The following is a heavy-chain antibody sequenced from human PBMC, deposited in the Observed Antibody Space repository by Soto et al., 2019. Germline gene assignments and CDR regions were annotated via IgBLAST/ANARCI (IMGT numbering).Heavy chain of an antibody. V-gene: IGHV5-51*01. CDR3: ARTSAAGKYSYGMDV. D-gene: IGHD6-13*01. CDR2: IYPGDSDT. J-gene: IGHJ6*02. CDR1: GYSFTSYW. Sequence: GESLKISCKGSGYSFTSYWIGWVRQMPGKGLEWMGIIYPGDSDTRYSPSFQGQVTISADKSISTAYLQWSSLKASDTAMYYCARTSAAGKYSYGMDVWGQGPTVTVSS.